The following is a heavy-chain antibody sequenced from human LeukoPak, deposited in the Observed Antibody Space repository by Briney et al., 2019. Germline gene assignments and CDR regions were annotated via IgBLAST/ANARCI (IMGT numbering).Heavy chain of an antibody. CDR2: IKQDGSEK. J-gene: IGHJ4*02. CDR1: GFTFSSYW. D-gene: IGHD3-3*01. CDR3: ARESYYDFC. Sequence: GGSLRLSCAVSGFTFSSYWMTWVRRAPGKGLEWVANIKQDGSEKNYVDSVKGRFIISRDNAKNSLYLQMNSLRAEDTAAYYCARESYYDFCWGQGTLVTVSS. V-gene: IGHV3-7*01.